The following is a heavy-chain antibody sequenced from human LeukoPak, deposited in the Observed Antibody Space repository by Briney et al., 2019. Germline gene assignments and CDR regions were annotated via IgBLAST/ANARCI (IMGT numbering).Heavy chain of an antibody. J-gene: IGHJ5*02. CDR2: MNPNSGNT. CDR1: GYTFTSYD. D-gene: IGHD2-2*03. CDR3: ARTRNQSGYCSSTSCYRDNWFDP. V-gene: IGHV1-8*01. Sequence: ASVKVSCKASGYTFTSYDINWVRQATGQGLEWMGLMNPNSGNTGYAQKFQGRVTMTRNTSISTAYMELSSLRSEDTAVYYCARTRNQSGYCSSTSCYRDNWFDPWGQGTLVTVSS.